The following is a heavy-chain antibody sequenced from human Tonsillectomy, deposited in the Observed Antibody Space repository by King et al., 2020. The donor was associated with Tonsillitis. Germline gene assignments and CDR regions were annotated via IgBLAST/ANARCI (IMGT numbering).Heavy chain of an antibody. J-gene: IGHJ6*02. CDR3: ARGGRIPAAGIYYYAMDV. D-gene: IGHD6-13*01. CDR1: GDSVSSNSAA. CDR2: TYYRSKWYN. V-gene: IGHV6-1*01. Sequence: VQLQQSGPGLVKPSQTLSLTCAISGDSVSSNSAAWNWIRQSPSRGLEWLGRTYYRSKWYNDYAVSVKNRITIKPDTSKNQFSLQLNSVTPEDTAVYYCARGGRIPAAGIYYYAMDVCGQETTVTVSS.